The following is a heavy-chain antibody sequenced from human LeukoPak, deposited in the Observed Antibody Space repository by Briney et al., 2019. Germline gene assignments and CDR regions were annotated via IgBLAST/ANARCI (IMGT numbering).Heavy chain of an antibody. CDR2: IRYDGSNK. D-gene: IGHD5-18*01. CDR1: GFTFSSYG. V-gene: IGHV3-30*02. CDR3: AKDRVDTAMTRYFDY. J-gene: IGHJ4*02. Sequence: GGSLRLSCAASGFTFSSYGMHWVRQAPGKGLEWVAFIRYDGSNKYYADSVKGRVTISRDNSKNTLYLQMNSLRAEDTAVYYCAKDRVDTAMTRYFDYWGQGTLVTVSS.